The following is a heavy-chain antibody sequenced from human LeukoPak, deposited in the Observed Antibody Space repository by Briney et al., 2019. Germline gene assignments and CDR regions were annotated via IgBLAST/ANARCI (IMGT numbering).Heavy chain of an antibody. Sequence: GGSLRLSCAASGFTFSNAWMSWVRQAPGKGLEWVGRIKSKTDGGTTDYAAPVKGRFTISRDDSKNTLYLQMNSLKTEDTAVYYCTTDSESEGNPILYYYYYYMDVWGKGTTVTVSS. CDR3: TTDSESEGNPILYYYYYYMDV. D-gene: IGHD3-3*02. CDR2: IKSKTDGGTT. CDR1: GFTFSNAW. J-gene: IGHJ6*03. V-gene: IGHV3-15*01.